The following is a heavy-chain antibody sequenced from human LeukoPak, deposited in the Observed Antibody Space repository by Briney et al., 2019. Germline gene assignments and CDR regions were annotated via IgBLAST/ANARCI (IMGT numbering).Heavy chain of an antibody. J-gene: IGHJ5*02. CDR2: ISITSNNK. CDR3: ARGPPLFAP. V-gene: IGHV3-48*02. CDR1: GFTLRDYD. Sequence: GGSLRLSCEASGFTLRDYDMTWVRQAPGKGLEWVSYISITSNNKYYADSVKSRFTIFRDNAKNSLYLQMNSLRDEDTAVYYCARGPPLFAPWGQGTLVTVSS.